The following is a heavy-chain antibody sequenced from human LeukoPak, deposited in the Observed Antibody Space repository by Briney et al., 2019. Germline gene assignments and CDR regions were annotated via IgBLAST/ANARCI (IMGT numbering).Heavy chain of an antibody. CDR1: GYIFTDYH. Sequence: ASVKVSCETSGYIFTDYHIHWVRQAPGLGLEWMAWINPDTGGTNSAQKFQGRVTMTRDTSSRTAYMELRSLRSDDTAVYYCARVNDDVWGSFKYFEDWGQGTVVTVSS. V-gene: IGHV1-2*02. D-gene: IGHD3-16*01. CDR2: INPDTGGT. CDR3: ARVNDDVWGSFKYFED. J-gene: IGHJ4*02.